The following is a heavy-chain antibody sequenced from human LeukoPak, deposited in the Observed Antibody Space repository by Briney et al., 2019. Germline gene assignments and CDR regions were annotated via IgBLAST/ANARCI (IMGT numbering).Heavy chain of an antibody. CDR2: INTNTGNP. J-gene: IGHJ3*02. CDR1: GYTFTSYA. CDR3: ATTLVWIAFDI. V-gene: IGHV7-4-1*02. Sequence: ASVKVSCKASGYTFTSYAMNWVRQAPGQGPEWMGWINTNTGNPTYAQGFTGRFVFSLETSVSTAYLQISSLKAEDTAVYYCATTLVWIAFDIWGQGTMVTVSS. D-gene: IGHD1-1*01.